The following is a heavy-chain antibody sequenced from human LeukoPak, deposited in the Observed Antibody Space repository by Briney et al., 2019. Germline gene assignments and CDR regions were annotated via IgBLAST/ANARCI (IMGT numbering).Heavy chain of an antibody. J-gene: IGHJ6*03. Sequence: SETLSLTCAVYGGSFSGYYWSWIRQPPGKGLEWIGEINHSGSTNYDPSLKSRVTISVDTSKNQFSLKLSSVTAADTAVYYCARRARDYDILTGYVRDYYYYMDVWGKGTTVTISS. D-gene: IGHD3-9*01. CDR1: GGSFSGYY. V-gene: IGHV4-34*01. CDR3: ARRARDYDILTGYVRDYYYYMDV. CDR2: INHSGST.